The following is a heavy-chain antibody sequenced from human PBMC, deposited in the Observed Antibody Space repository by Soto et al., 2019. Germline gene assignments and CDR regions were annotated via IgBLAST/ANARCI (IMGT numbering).Heavy chain of an antibody. CDR3: ARGTAMVHGMDV. Sequence: ASVKVSCKASGGTFSSYAISWVRQAPGQGLEWMGGIIPIFGTANYAQKFQGRVTITADESTSTAYMELSSLRSEDTAVYYCARGTAMVHGMDVWGQGTTVTVSS. V-gene: IGHV1-69*13. CDR2: IIPIFGTA. D-gene: IGHD5-18*01. CDR1: GGTFSSYA. J-gene: IGHJ6*02.